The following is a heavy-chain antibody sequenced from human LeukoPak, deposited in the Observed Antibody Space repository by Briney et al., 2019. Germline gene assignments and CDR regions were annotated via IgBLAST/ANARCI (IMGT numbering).Heavy chain of an antibody. V-gene: IGHV3-23*01. Sequence: GGSLRLSCAASGFAFSSQAMSWVRQAPGKGLEWVSVISDSGDTTYYADSVKGRFTISRDNSKNTLYLQMISLRAEDTAIYYCAKDARRSDGWYFFDHWGQGTLVTVSS. J-gene: IGHJ4*02. CDR3: AKDARRSDGWYFFDH. CDR1: GFAFSSQA. D-gene: IGHD6-19*01. CDR2: ISDSGDTT.